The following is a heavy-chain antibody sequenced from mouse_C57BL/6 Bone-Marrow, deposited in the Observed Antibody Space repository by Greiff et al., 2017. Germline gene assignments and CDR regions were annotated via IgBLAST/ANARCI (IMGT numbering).Heavy chain of an antibody. V-gene: IGHV5-6*01. CDR1: GFTFSSYG. CDR3: ARGLYYYAMDY. CDR2: ISSGGSYT. D-gene: IGHD3-1*01. J-gene: IGHJ4*01. Sequence: EVKLVESGGDLVKPGGSLKLSCAASGFTFSSYGMSWVRQTPDKRLEWVATISSGGSYTYYPDSVKGRFTISRDNAKNTLYLQMSSLKSEDTAMYYCARGLYYYAMDYWGQGTSVTVSS.